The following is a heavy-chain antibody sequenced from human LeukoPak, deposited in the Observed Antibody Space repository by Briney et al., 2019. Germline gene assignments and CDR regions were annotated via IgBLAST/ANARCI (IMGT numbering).Heavy chain of an antibody. Sequence: GASVKVSFKASGYTFTVYSIHWMRQAPGQGLEFVGSIDPNSGVTNYAQNFQGRVTMTTDTSVSTVYMDLSRLTSDDTAVYYCAVSVQAPPIPTFDYWGQGTPVTVSS. CDR2: IDPNSGVT. CDR1: GYTFTVYS. CDR3: AVSVQAPPIPTFDY. V-gene: IGHV1-2*02. J-gene: IGHJ4*02.